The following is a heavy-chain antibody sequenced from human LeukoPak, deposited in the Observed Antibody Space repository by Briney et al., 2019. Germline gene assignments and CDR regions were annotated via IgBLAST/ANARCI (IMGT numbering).Heavy chain of an antibody. J-gene: IGHJ4*02. CDR3: VRLRRNSDTSGFYYYYDF. D-gene: IGHD3-22*01. Sequence: GGSLRLSCAASGYTFSSYSINWVRQAPGRGLEWVSSISVRSNYIYYADSVRGRFRISRDDARDSLYLQMNSLRAEDTAVYYCVRLRRNSDTSGFYYYYDFWGQGTLVTVSS. CDR1: GYTFSSYS. V-gene: IGHV3-21*01. CDR2: ISVRSNYI.